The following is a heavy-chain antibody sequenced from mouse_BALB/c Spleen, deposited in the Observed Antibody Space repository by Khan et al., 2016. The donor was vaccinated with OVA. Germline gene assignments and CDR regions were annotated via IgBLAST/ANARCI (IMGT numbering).Heavy chain of an antibody. D-gene: IGHD2-14*01. CDR3: ARAYYRYDGYYAMDY. V-gene: IGHV2-6-4*01. CDR2: IWGGGGT. Sequence: QMQLEESGPGLVAPSQSLSITCTVSGFSLSRYNIHWVRQPPGKGLEWLGMIWGGGGTDYNSTLKSRLSISKDNSKSQVFLKMNSLQTDDTAMYYCARAYYRYDGYYAMDYWGQGTSFTVPS. J-gene: IGHJ4*01. CDR1: GFSLSRYN.